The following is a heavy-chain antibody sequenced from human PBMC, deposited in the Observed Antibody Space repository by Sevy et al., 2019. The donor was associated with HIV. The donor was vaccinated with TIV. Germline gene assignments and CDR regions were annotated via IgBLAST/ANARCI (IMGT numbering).Heavy chain of an antibody. J-gene: IGHJ5*02. CDR3: ARESVTMVRGVINWFDP. CDR2: IYTSGST. Sequence: SETLSLTCTVSDGSISSYYLSWIRQPAGKGLEWIGRIYTSGSTNYNPSLKSRVTMSVDTSKNQFSLKLSSVTAADTAVYYCARESVTMVRGVINWFDPWGQGTLVTVSS. V-gene: IGHV4-4*07. D-gene: IGHD3-10*01. CDR1: DGSISSYY.